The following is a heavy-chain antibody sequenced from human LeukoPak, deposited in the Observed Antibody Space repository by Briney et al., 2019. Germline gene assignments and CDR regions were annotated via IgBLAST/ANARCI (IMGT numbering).Heavy chain of an antibody. Sequence: PSETLSLTCTVSGYSLRSGYYWGWIRQPPGKGLEWIGSIYHSGSTYYNPSLKSRVTISVDTSKNQFSLKLSSVTAADTAVYYCAREAYSYGFRGPFDYWGQGTLVTVSS. D-gene: IGHD5-18*01. CDR2: IYHSGST. CDR1: GYSLRSGYY. V-gene: IGHV4-38-2*02. CDR3: AREAYSYGFRGPFDY. J-gene: IGHJ4*02.